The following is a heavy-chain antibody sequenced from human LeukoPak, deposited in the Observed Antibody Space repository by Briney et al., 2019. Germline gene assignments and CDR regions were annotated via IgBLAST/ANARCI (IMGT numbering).Heavy chain of an antibody. CDR1: VRSNSSSSYY. V-gene: IGHV4-39*01. D-gene: IGHD6-13*01. CDR2: IYYSGST. Sequence: SETLSLTCTVSVRSNSSSSYYLGLIRQPPGEALEWSGSIYYSGSTYYNPSLKSRVTISVDTSKNQFSLKLSCVTAADTAVYYCARRRSSSWYVSFDYWGQGPLVTVSS. CDR3: ARRRSSSWYVSFDY. J-gene: IGHJ4*02.